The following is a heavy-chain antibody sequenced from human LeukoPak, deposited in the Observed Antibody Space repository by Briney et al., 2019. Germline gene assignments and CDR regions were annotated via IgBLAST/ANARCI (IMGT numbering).Heavy chain of an antibody. CDR2: ISAYNGNT. CDR3: AREEAAGIDY. J-gene: IGHJ4*02. Sequence: ASVKVSCKASGYTFTSCGISWVRQAPGQGLEWMGWISAYNGNTNYAQKLKGRVTLTTDTSTSTAYMELRSLRCDDTAVYYCAREEAAGIDYWGQGTLVTVSS. CDR1: GYTFTSCG. V-gene: IGHV1-18*01. D-gene: IGHD6-13*01.